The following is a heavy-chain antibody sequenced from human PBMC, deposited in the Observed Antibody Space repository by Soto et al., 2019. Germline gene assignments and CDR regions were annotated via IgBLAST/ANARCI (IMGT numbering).Heavy chain of an antibody. D-gene: IGHD3-22*01. CDR3: ARAQTAYYDSSGYYRY. CDR2: IWYDGSNK. Sequence: GGSLRLSCAASGFTFSSYGMHWVRQAPGKGLEWVAVIWYDGSNKYYADSVKGRFTISRDNSKNTLYLQMNSLRAEDTAVYYCARAQTAYYDSSGYYRYWGQGTLVTVSS. J-gene: IGHJ4*02. CDR1: GFTFSSYG. V-gene: IGHV3-33*01.